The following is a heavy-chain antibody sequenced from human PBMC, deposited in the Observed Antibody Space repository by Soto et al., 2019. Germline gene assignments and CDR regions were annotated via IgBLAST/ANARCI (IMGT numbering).Heavy chain of an antibody. CDR3: AKDLRDYIWGSYRPGGFDY. Sequence: EVQLLESGGSLVQPGGSLKLSCAASGFTFSNYAMAWVRQAPGKGLEWVSGISGSGGSTYYADSVKGRFTISRDNSKNTLYLQMNSLRVEDTAVYYCAKDLRDYIWGSYRPGGFDYWGQGTLVTVSS. D-gene: IGHD3-16*02. J-gene: IGHJ4*02. CDR2: ISGSGGST. V-gene: IGHV3-23*01. CDR1: GFTFSNYA.